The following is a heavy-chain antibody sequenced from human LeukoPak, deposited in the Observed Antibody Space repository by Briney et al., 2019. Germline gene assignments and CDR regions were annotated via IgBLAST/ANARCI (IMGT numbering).Heavy chain of an antibody. CDR1: GGSISSGDYY. V-gene: IGHV4-30-4*08. D-gene: IGHD4-11*01. J-gene: IGHJ4*02. CDR2: IYYSGST. CDR3: ARAVTTPTNFDY. Sequence: SETLSLTCTVSGGSISSGDYYWSWIRQPPGKGLEWIGYIYYSGSTYYNPSLKSRVTISVDTSKNQFSLKLSSVTAADTAVYYCARAVTTPTNFDYWGQGTLVTVSS.